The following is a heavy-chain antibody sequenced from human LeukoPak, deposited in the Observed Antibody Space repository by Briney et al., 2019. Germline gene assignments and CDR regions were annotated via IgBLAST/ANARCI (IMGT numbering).Heavy chain of an antibody. CDR1: GGSISSYY. V-gene: IGHV4-4*07. Sequence: SETLSLTCTVSGGSISSYYWSWIRQPAGKGLEWIGRIYTSWSTNYNPSLKSRVTMSVDTSKNQFSLKLSSVTAADTAVYYCARGTYYGSGSYYDGWFDPWGQGTLVTVSS. CDR2: IYTSWST. J-gene: IGHJ5*02. CDR3: ARGTYYGSGSYYDGWFDP. D-gene: IGHD3-10*01.